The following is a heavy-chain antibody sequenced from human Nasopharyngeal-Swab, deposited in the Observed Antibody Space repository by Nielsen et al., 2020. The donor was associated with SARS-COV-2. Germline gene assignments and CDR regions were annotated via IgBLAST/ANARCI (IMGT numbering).Heavy chain of an antibody. CDR2: INHSGST. V-gene: IGHV4-34*01. CDR3: ARGRAPLDY. J-gene: IGHJ4*02. CDR1: GGSFSGYY. Sequence: SEPLSLTCAVYGGSFSGYYWSWFRQPPGKGLVWIGEINHSGSTNYNPSLKSRVTISVDTSKNQFSLKLSSVTAADTAVYYWARGRAPLDYWGQGTLVTVSS.